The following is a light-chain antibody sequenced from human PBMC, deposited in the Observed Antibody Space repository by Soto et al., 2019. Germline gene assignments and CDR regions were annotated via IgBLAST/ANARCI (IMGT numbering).Light chain of an antibody. V-gene: IGLV1-44*01. J-gene: IGLJ1*01. Sequence: QLVLTQPPSASGTPGQRVTISCSGSSSNIGRNTVNWYQQLPGTAPKLLIYRNDQRPSGVPDRFSGSKSGTSASLAISGLQSEDEADYYCAAWDDSLNGFYVFGTGTKLTVL. CDR3: AAWDDSLNGFYV. CDR1: SSNIGRNT. CDR2: RND.